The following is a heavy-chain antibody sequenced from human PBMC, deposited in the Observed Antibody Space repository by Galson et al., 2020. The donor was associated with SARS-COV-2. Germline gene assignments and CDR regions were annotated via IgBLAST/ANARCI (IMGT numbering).Heavy chain of an antibody. V-gene: IGHV4-39*01. Sequence: SETLSLTCTVSGGSISSSSYYWGWIRQPPGKGLEWIGSIYYSGSTYYNPSLKSRVTISVDTSKNQFSLKLSSVTAADTAVYYCARQGYSSGWYDYWGQGTLVTVSS. CDR2: IYYSGST. CDR3: ARQGYSSGWYDY. D-gene: IGHD6-19*01. J-gene: IGHJ4*02. CDR1: GGSISSSSYY.